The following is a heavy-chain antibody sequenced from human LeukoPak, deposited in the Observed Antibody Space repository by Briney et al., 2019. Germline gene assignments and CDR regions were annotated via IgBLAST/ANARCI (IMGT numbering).Heavy chain of an antibody. D-gene: IGHD3-10*01. CDR2: IYSSGST. Sequence: SSETLSLTCTVSGGSISSYCWSWIRQPPGKTLEWIGSIYSSGSTYYNPSLKSRVIIIIDTPKNHFSLTLSSVTAADTAVYYCARSDGYGLVGIWGQGTMVTVSS. CDR3: ARSDGYGLVGI. J-gene: IGHJ3*02. V-gene: IGHV4-59*12. CDR1: GGSISSYC.